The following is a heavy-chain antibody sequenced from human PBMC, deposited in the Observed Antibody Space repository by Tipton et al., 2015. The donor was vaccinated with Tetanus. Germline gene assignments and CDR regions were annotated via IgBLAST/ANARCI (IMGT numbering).Heavy chain of an antibody. CDR2: DSGNRGNT. CDR3: ARLVKQWLVPEDY. Sequence: QSGAEVKKPGASVKVSCKASGYTFTQYGINWVRQAPGQELEWLGWDSGNRGNTNYAKKFQGRVTMTTDTSTNTAYMELRSLRSDDTAVYFCARLVKQWLVPEDYWGQGTQISVSS. V-gene: IGHV1-18*01. J-gene: IGHJ4*02. CDR1: GYTFTQYG. D-gene: IGHD6-19*01.